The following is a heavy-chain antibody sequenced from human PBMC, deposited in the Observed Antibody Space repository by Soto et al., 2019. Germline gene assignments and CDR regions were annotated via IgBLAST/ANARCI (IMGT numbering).Heavy chain of an antibody. J-gene: IGHJ4*02. CDR3: AVQDGGVVY. CDR1: GGSINDHD. D-gene: IGHD3-16*01. Sequence: PSETLSFTCTVAGGSINDHDCSWIRQPPGKGLEWIGYIYYSGTTNYNPSLKGRVTISVDTSKNQFSLNLTSLTAADTAVYSCAVQDGGVVYWGQGTLVTVSS. CDR2: IYYSGTT. V-gene: IGHV4-59*11.